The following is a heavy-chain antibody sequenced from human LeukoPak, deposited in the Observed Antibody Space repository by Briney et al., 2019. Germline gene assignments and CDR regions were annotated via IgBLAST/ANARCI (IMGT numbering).Heavy chain of an antibody. CDR1: GGSISSSNW. Sequence: SETLSLTCAVSGGSISSSNWWSWIRQPPGKGLEWIGEIYHSGSTNYNPSLKSRVTISVDKSKTQFSLKLSSVTAADTAVYYCARDLSVGSKPDLGFHYWGQGTLVTVSS. CDR3: ARDLSVGSKPDLGFHY. V-gene: IGHV4-4*02. D-gene: IGHD1-26*01. CDR2: IYHSGST. J-gene: IGHJ4*02.